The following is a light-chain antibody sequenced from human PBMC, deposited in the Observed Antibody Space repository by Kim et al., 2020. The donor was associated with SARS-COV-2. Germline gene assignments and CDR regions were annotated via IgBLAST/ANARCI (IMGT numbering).Light chain of an antibody. V-gene: IGKV4-1*01. CDR2: WAS. CDR3: QQYYGSPPYT. CDR1: QSLLYSSNNKNY. Sequence: DIVMTQSPDSLAVSLGERATINCKSSQSLLYSSNNKNYLAWYQQKPRQPPKLLIYWASTLDSGVPDRFSGSGSGTDFTLTISSLQAEDVAVYYCQQYYGSPPYTFRRGTKLEI. J-gene: IGKJ2*01.